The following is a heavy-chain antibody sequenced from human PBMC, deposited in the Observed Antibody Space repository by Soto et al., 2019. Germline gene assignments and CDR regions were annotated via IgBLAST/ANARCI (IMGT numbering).Heavy chain of an antibody. CDR1: GGSISSGSYY. D-gene: IGHD6-19*01. Sequence: PSETLSLTCTVSGGSISSGSYYWGWIRQPPGKGLEWIGSIYYSGSTYYNPSLKSRVTISVDTSKNQFSLKLRSVTAADTAVYYCARHRPVAGTEVNWFDPWGQGTLVTVSS. CDR3: ARHRPVAGTEVNWFDP. V-gene: IGHV4-39*01. CDR2: IYYSGST. J-gene: IGHJ5*02.